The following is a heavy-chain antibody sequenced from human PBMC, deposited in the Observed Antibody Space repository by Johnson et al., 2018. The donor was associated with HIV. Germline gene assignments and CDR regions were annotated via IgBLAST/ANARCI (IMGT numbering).Heavy chain of an antibody. CDR1: GFTFSSYG. V-gene: IGHV3-30*19. CDR3: ARGRSGILILDDAFDI. J-gene: IGHJ3*02. Sequence: QVQLVESGGGVVQPGRSLRLSCAASGFTFSSYGMHWVRQAPGKGLEWVAVISYDGSNKYYANSVKDRFTISRDISKNTLYLEMNIMRAEDTAVYYCARGRSGILILDDAFDIWGQGTMVTVSS. CDR2: ISYDGSNK. D-gene: IGHD1-14*01.